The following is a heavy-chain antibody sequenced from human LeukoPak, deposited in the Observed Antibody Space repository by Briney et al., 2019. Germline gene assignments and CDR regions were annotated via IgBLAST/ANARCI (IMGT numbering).Heavy chain of an antibody. CDR3: ARGSDYYGSGTFDP. CDR1: GFTFSSYE. V-gene: IGHV4-34*01. Sequence: GSLRLSCAASGFTFSSYEMNWVRQAPGKGLEWIGEINHSGSTNYNPSLKSRVTISVDTSKNQFSLKLSSVTAADTAVYYCARGSDYYGSGTFDPWGQGTLVTVSS. CDR2: INHSGST. D-gene: IGHD3-10*01. J-gene: IGHJ5*02.